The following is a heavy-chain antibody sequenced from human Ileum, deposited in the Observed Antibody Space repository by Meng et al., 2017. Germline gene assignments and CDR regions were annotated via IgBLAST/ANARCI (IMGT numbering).Heavy chain of an antibody. CDR2: IYFSGGT. J-gene: IGHJ4*02. V-gene: IGHV4-61*01. CDR3: ATGSFSSDLPFDY. D-gene: IGHD3-3*01. Sequence: GQLPESGPGLVRPSAPLSLPCTVSGGSVSSDTYFWGGIGQPPGKGLEWIGYIYFSGGTYYNPSLKSRVTISRDTSKKQFSLNLSSATAADTAVYYCATGSFSSDLPFDYWGQGTLVTVSS. CDR1: GGSVSSDTYF.